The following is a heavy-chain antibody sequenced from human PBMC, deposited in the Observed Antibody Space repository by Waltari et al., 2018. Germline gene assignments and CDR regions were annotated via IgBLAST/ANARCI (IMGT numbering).Heavy chain of an antibody. CDR1: GFTVSSNY. V-gene: IGHV3-53*01. Sequence: EVQLVESGGGLIQPGGSLRLSCAASGFTVSSNYMSWVRQAPGKGLEWVSVIYGGGSKYYADSVKGRSTISRDNSKNTLYLQMNSLRAEDTAVYYCAREGRWERWLQFAAGGGDAFDIWGQGTMVTVSS. J-gene: IGHJ3*02. CDR3: AREGRWERWLQFAAGGGDAFDI. CDR2: IYGGGSK. D-gene: IGHD5-12*01.